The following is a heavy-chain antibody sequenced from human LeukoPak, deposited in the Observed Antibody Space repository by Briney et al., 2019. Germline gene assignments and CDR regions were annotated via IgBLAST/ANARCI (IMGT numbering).Heavy chain of an antibody. J-gene: IGHJ4*02. CDR3: ARGRPHGNDY. V-gene: IGHV3-30*03. CDR2: ISYDGSNK. D-gene: IGHD4-23*01. Sequence: GGSLRLSCAASGFTFSSYGMHWVRQAPGKGLEWVAVISYDGSNKYYADSVKGRFSISRDNAKNTLYLQMNSLRVEDTAVYYCARGRPHGNDYWGQGTLVTVSS. CDR1: GFTFSSYG.